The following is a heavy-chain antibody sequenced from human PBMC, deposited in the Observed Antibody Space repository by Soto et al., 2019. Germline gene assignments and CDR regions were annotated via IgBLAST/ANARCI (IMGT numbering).Heavy chain of an antibody. CDR3: AKGRGGSGSLTPRVDF. CDR2: ISGGGDTT. CDR1: GFTFNNYA. Sequence: EVQLLESGGGLVQPGGSLRLSCAASGFTFNNYAMTWVRQSPGKGLEWVSAISGGGDTTSYADSVKGRFTVSRDGSKNTRDLQMSSLRAEDTAIYYCAKGRGGSGSLTPRVDFWGQGTLVTVSS. V-gene: IGHV3-23*01. J-gene: IGHJ4*02. D-gene: IGHD3-10*01.